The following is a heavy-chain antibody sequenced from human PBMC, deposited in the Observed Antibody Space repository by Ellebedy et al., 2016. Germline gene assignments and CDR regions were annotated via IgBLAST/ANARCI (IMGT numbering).Heavy chain of an antibody. D-gene: IGHD4/OR15-4a*01. CDR3: AKGTMDYFYH. J-gene: IGHJ4*02. Sequence: SLKISCAGSGFPFNDYALHWVRQAPGKGLEWVSGISWDSAVIGYGGSVKGRFTISKDSAKNYLYLQMNSLRPEDTAFYYCAKGTMDYFYHWGQGTLVTVPS. CDR1: GFPFNDYA. V-gene: IGHV3-9*01. CDR2: ISWDSAVI.